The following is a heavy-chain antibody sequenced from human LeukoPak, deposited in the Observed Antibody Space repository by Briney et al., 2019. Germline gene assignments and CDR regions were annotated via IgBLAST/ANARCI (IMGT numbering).Heavy chain of an antibody. CDR1: GITLDDYA. CDR3: ARDVYYGSGSPRLDY. D-gene: IGHD3-10*01. V-gene: IGHV3-9*01. CDR2: ISWNGGSI. Sequence: GGSLRLSCAASGITLDDYAMHWVRQGPGKGLEWVSGISWNGGSIGYADSVKGRFTIYRDTAKNSLYLQMNSLRAEDTAVYYCARDVYYGSGSPRLDYWGQGTLVTVSS. J-gene: IGHJ4*02.